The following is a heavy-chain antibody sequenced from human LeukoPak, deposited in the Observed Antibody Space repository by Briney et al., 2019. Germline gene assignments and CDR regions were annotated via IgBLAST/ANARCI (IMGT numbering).Heavy chain of an antibody. CDR2: ISSSSSYI. Sequence: PGGSLRLSCAASGFTFSSYSMNWVRQAPGKGLEWVSSISSSSSYIYYADSVKGRLTISRDNAKNSLYLQMNSLRAEDTAVYYCARGWDYDSSGYPSVFDYWGQGTLVTVSS. CDR1: GFTFSSYS. CDR3: ARGWDYDSSGYPSVFDY. J-gene: IGHJ4*02. V-gene: IGHV3-21*01. D-gene: IGHD3-22*01.